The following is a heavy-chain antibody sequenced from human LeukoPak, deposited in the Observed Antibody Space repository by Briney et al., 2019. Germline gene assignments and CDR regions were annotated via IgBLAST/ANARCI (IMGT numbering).Heavy chain of an antibody. CDR1: GGSISSYY. D-gene: IGHD6-6*01. V-gene: IGHV4-59*08. CDR3: ARPGSSSYWYFDL. J-gene: IGHJ2*01. Sequence: SETLSLTCTVSGGSISSYYWSWIRQPPGTGLEWAGYIYYSGSTNYNPSLKSRVTISVDTSKNQFSLKLTSVTAADTAVYYCARPGSSSYWYFDLWGRGTLVTVSS. CDR2: IYYSGST.